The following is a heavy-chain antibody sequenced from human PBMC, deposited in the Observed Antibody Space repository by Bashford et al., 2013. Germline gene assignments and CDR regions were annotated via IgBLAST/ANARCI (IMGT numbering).Heavy chain of an antibody. CDR1: GYTFTGYY. CDR3: ATRVVVPAAIPQDYYYGMDV. V-gene: IGHV1-2*02. D-gene: IGHD2-2*02. CDR2: INPNSGGT. J-gene: IGHJ6*02. Sequence: ASVKVSCKASGYTFTGYYMHWVRQAPGQGLEWMGWINPNSGGTNYAQKFQGRVTMTRDTSISTAYMELSRLRSDDTAVYYCATRVVVPAAIPQDYYYGMDVWGQGTTVTVSS.